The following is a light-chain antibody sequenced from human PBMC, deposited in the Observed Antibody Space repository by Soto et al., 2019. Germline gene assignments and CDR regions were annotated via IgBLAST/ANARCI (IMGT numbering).Light chain of an antibody. CDR1: QTVTDNS. CDR2: GAS. J-gene: IGKJ1*01. CDR3: HLYDPSHGP. V-gene: IGKV3-20*01. Sequence: EIVLTQFPGTLSLSPGERATLSCRASQTVTDNSLAWYQQKVGRAPRALIYGASNRATGIPDRFSGGGSGTDFTLTISRLEPEDSALYYCHLYDPSHGPFGQGTKVDIK.